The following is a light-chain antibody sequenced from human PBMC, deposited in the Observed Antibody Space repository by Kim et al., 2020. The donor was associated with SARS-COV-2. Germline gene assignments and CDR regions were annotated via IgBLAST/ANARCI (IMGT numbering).Light chain of an antibody. CDR1: NVQLKN. V-gene: IGLV3-1*01. J-gene: IGLJ2*01. Sequence: SVSPGETATISCTGDNVQLKNVCWYQRTAGHSPVLVSYRDNKRPSGIPERFAGSNSGNTATLTISGTQAMDEADYYCQVWDNSLGVFGAGTKLTVL. CDR3: QVWDNSLGV. CDR2: RDN.